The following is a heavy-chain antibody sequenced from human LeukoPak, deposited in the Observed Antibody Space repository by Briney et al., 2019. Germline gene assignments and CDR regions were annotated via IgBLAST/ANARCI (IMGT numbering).Heavy chain of an antibody. V-gene: IGHV4-59*12. CDR2: INYSGNT. J-gene: IGHJ3*02. CDR3: ARDSVTSDAFDI. Sequence: PSETLSLTCTVSGGSISDFYWSWIRQPPGKGLQWIGYINYSGNTNSHPSLKSRATISVDTSKNQFSLKLSSVTAADTAVYYCARDSVTSDAFDIWGQGTMVTVSS. D-gene: IGHD5/OR15-5a*01. CDR1: GGSISDFY.